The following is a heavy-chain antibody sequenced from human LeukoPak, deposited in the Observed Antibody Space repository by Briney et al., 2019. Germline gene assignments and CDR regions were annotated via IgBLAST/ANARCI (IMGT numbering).Heavy chain of an antibody. J-gene: IGHJ4*02. CDR2: IYHSGST. D-gene: IGHD3-10*01. V-gene: IGHV4-30-2*01. CDR3: ARTSPYGVAFDY. CDR1: GGSISSGGYS. Sequence: SETLPLTCAVSGGSISSGGYSWSWIRQPPGKGLEWIGYIYHSGSTYYNPSLKSRVTISVDRSKNQFSLKLSSVTAADTAVYYCARTSPYGVAFDYWGQGTLVTVSS.